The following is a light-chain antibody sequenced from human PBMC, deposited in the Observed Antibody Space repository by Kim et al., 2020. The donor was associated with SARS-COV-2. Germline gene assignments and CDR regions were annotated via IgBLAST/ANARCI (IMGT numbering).Light chain of an antibody. CDR2: EAS. CDR1: QNVDNW. Sequence: DIHMNQSPSTLSASVGDRVTITCRASQNVDNWLAWYQQKPGKAPNILIYEASNLESGVPSRFSASRSGTEFTFTISSLQPDDFATYYGQHYHSHPYTFGRGTKLEI. J-gene: IGKJ2*01. V-gene: IGKV1-5*01. CDR3: QHYHSHPYT.